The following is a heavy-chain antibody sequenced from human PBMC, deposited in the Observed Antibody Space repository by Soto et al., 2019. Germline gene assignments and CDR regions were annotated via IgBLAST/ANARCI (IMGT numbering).Heavy chain of an antibody. CDR1: GFTFGDYE. J-gene: IGHJ3*02. CDR2: LSRSGNTI. D-gene: IGHD6-19*01. V-gene: IGHV3-11*01. Sequence: QVQLVESGGGLVQPGGSLRLSCAASGFTFGDYEMSWIRQAAGKGPEWVSFLSRSGNTIYYADSVKGRFSISRDNAENSLERQMESLRVEDTATYFGARSSGWYEADACDMWGQGTMVTV. CDR3: ARSSGWYEADACDM.